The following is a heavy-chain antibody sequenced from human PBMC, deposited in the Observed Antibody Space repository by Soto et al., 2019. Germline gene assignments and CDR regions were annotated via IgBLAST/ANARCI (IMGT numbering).Heavy chain of an antibody. Sequence: EVQLLESGGGLVQPGGSLRLSCAASGFTFSDYAMSWVRQTPGKGLEWVSVISASGGITYYADSVRGRFTISRDNSKNTLHLQMDSLRAEDTAVYYCVSQRGEIAAAGPSLDYWGQGTLVTVSS. CDR3: VSQRGEIAAAGPSLDY. CDR2: ISASGGIT. V-gene: IGHV3-23*01. CDR1: GFTFSDYA. D-gene: IGHD6-13*01. J-gene: IGHJ4*02.